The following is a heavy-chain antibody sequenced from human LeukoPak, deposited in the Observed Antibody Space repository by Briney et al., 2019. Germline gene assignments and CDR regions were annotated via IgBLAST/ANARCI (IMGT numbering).Heavy chain of an antibody. D-gene: IGHD2-2*01. CDR3: ARAGIVVVPAAMEYYFDY. V-gene: IGHV4-31*03. CDR1: GGSISSGGYY. CDR2: IYYSGST. Sequence: PSETLSLTCTVSGGSISSGGYYWSWIRQHPGKGLEWIGYIYYSGSTYYNPSFKSRVTISVDTSKNQFSLKLSSVTAADTAVYYCARAGIVVVPAAMEYYFDYWGQGTLVTVSS. J-gene: IGHJ4*02.